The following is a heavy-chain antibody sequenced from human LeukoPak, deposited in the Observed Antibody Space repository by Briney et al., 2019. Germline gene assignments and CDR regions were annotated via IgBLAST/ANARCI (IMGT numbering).Heavy chain of an antibody. J-gene: IGHJ5*02. CDR1: GYTFTSYG. D-gene: IGHD1-7*01. Sequence: ASVKVSCKASGYTFTSYGISWVRQAPGQGLEWMGWINAYNGNTNYAQKLQGRVTMTTDTSTSTAYMELRSLRSDDTAVYYCARDQVERNWNYLYWFDPWGQGTLVTVSS. CDR3: ARDQVERNWNYLYWFDP. V-gene: IGHV1-18*01. CDR2: INAYNGNT.